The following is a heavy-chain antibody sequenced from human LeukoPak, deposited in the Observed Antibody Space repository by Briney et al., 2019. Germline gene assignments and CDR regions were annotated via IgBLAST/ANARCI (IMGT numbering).Heavy chain of an antibody. CDR2: MSPNSGKT. D-gene: IGHD7-27*01. Sequence: ASVNVSCKASGYTFSSDDINWVRQAPGQGLEWMGWMSPNSGKTDHAQPLQGRVVMTMNTSITTVYMELSALTSDDTAMYYCARGTGMVPTNWGFFYFYGLDVWGQGTTVTVSS. V-gene: IGHV1-8*01. CDR3: ARGTGMVPTNWGFFYFYGLDV. CDR1: GYTFSSDD. J-gene: IGHJ6*02.